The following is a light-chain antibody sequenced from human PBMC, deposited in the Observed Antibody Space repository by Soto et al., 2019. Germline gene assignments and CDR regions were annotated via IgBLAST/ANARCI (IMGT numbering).Light chain of an antibody. CDR3: QQRSNWT. V-gene: IGKV3D-11*02. Sequence: SVLAQSPGTLSLSPVESATLSCRASQSVSSNLAWYQQKPGQAPRLLIYGASTRATGIPARFSGSGAGTEFTLTISSLEPEDFAVYYCQQRSNWTFGQGTKVDIK. J-gene: IGKJ1*01. CDR1: QSVSSN. CDR2: GAS.